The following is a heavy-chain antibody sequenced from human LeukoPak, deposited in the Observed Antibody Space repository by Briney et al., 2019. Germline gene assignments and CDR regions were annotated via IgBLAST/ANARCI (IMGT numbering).Heavy chain of an antibody. Sequence: GGSLRLSCAASGFTVSSNYMSWVRQAPGKGLEWVSVIYSGGSTYYADSVKGRFTISRDNSKNTLYLQMNSLRAEDTAVYYCARGLTAMGLDGYYYYYGMDVWGQGTTVTVSS. CDR1: GFTVSSNY. J-gene: IGHJ6*02. D-gene: IGHD5-18*01. CDR2: IYSGGST. CDR3: ARGLTAMGLDGYYYYYGMDV. V-gene: IGHV3-66*01.